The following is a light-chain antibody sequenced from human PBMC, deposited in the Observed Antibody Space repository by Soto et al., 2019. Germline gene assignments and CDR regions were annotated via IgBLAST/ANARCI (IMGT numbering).Light chain of an antibody. V-gene: IGKV1-33*01. J-gene: IGKJ2*01. Sequence: DIQMTQSPSSLSASVGDRVTITCQASQDISNYLNWYQQKPGKAPKLLIYDASNLETGVPSRFSGSGSGTDFTFTISSLQPEDIATYYCQHSYSIPFTFGQGTKLEI. CDR2: DAS. CDR3: QHSYSIPFT. CDR1: QDISNY.